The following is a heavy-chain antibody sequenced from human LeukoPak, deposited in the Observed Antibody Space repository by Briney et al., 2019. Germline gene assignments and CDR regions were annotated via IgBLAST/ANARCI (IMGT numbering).Heavy chain of an antibody. CDR2: IIPIFGTA. CDR3: ARGGYSYGPTRDYYYHGMDV. D-gene: IGHD5-18*01. Sequence: ASVKVSCKASGYTFTGYYMHWVRQAPGQGLEWMGGIIPIFGTANYAQKFQGRVTITADESTSTAYMELSSLRSEDTAVYYCARGGYSYGPTRDYYYHGMDVWGQGTTVTVSS. CDR1: GYTFTGYY. V-gene: IGHV1-69*13. J-gene: IGHJ6*02.